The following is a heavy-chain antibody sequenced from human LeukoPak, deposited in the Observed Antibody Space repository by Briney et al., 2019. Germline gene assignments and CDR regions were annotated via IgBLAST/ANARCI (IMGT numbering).Heavy chain of an antibody. D-gene: IGHD3-16*01. CDR1: GFTFSDYY. CDR3: AKTGHYYDLDY. V-gene: IGHV3-11*04. J-gene: IGHJ4*02. CDR2: ISSSGSTI. Sequence: GGSLRLSCAASGFTFSDYYMSWIRQAPGKGLEWVSYISSSGSTIYYADSVKGRFTISRDNAVNSLYLQMDSLRAEDTALYYCAKTGHYYDLDYWGQGALVTVSS.